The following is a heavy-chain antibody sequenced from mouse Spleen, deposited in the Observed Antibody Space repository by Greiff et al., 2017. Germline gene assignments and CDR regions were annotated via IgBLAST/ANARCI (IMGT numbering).Heavy chain of an antibody. V-gene: IGHV5-16*01. CDR2: INYDGSST. Sequence: EVKLVESEGGLVQPGSSMKLSCTASGFTFSDYYMAWVRQVPEKGLEWVANINYDGSSTYYLDSLKSRFIISRDNAKNILYLQMSSLKSEDTATYYCARDQRDAYYFDYWGQGTTLTVSS. D-gene: IGHD3-3*01. J-gene: IGHJ2*01. CDR3: ARDQRDAYYFDY. CDR1: GFTFSDYY.